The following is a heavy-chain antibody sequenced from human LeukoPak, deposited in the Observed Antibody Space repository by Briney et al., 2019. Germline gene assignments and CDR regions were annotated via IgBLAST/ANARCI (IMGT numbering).Heavy chain of an antibody. Sequence: ASVKVSCKASGGTFSSYAISWVRQAPGQGLVWMGGIIPIFGTANYAQKFQGRVTITADESTSTAYMELSSLRSEDTAVYYCAREGYTYSGEEYYFDYWGQGTLVTVSS. V-gene: IGHV1-69*13. CDR2: IIPIFGTA. J-gene: IGHJ4*02. D-gene: IGHD5-18*01. CDR1: GGTFSSYA. CDR3: AREGYTYSGEEYYFDY.